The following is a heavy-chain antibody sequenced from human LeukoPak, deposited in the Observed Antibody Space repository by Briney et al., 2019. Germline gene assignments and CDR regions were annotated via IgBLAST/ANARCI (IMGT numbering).Heavy chain of an antibody. CDR1: GGSVSDYY. CDR3: ASRKLGNDY. J-gene: IGHJ4*02. D-gene: IGHD7-27*01. CDR2: IYYTGST. Sequence: SETLSLTCTISGGSVSDYYWSWIRQSPGKGLEWIGYIYYTGSTSYNPSLKSRVTISADTSKNEFSLKLNSVTAADTAVYYCASRKLGNDYWGQGTLVTVSS. V-gene: IGHV4-59*02.